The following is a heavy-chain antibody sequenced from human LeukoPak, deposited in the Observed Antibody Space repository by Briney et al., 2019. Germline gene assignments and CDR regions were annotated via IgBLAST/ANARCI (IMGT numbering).Heavy chain of an antibody. CDR3: ARDRDGYRDRNYYYYMDV. CDR2: ISAYNGNT. Sequence: EASVKVSCKASGYTFTSYGISWVRQAPGQGLEWMGWISAYNGNTNYAQKLQGRVTMTIDTSTSTAYMELRSLRSDDTAVYYCARDRDGYRDRNYYYYMDVWGKGTTVTVSS. V-gene: IGHV1-18*01. D-gene: IGHD5-12*01. J-gene: IGHJ6*03. CDR1: GYTFTSYG.